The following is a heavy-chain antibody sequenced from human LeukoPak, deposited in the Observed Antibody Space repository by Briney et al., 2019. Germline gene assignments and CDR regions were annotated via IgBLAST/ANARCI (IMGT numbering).Heavy chain of an antibody. D-gene: IGHD2-15*01. CDR2: IKQDGSER. CDR1: GFTFSSYW. CDR3: APGAGGGN. V-gene: IGHV3-7*03. J-gene: IGHJ4*02. Sequence: PGGSLRLSCAASGFTFSSYWMTWVRQAPGKGLEWVANIKQDGSERNYVDSVKGRLTISRDNAKNSLYLQMNTLRDEDTAVYYCAPGAGGGNWARETLVTVSS.